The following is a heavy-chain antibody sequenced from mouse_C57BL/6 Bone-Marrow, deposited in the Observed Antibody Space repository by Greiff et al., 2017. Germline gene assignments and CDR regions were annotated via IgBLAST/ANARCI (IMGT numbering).Heavy chain of an antibody. Sequence: VQLQQPGAELVRPGTSVKLSCKASGYTFTSYWMHWVKQRPGQGLEWIGVIDPSDSYTNYNQKFKGKATFTVDTSSSTAYMQLSSLTSEDSAVYYCARLGLLPLDYWGQGTTLTVSS. D-gene: IGHD1-1*01. J-gene: IGHJ2*01. CDR1: GYTFTSYW. CDR3: ARLGLLPLDY. V-gene: IGHV1-59*01. CDR2: IDPSDSYT.